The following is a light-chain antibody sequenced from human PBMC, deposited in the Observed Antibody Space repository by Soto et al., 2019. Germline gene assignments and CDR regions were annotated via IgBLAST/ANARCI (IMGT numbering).Light chain of an antibody. V-gene: IGKV3-11*01. CDR3: QQYSRWPRET. CDR2: EAS. J-gene: IGKJ3*01. CDR1: HSVSNY. Sequence: EIVLTQTPATLSVSPGDRVTLSCTARHSVSNYLTWYQQKPGQAPRLLIYEASNRATGIPARFSGSGSGTDFTLTISSLETEDFAVYFCQQYSRWPRETFGPGTKVDIK.